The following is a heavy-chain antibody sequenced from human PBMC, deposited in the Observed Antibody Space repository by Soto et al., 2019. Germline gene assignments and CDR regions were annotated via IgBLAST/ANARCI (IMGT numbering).Heavy chain of an antibody. CDR2: IKAQTEVATT. Sequence: EVPRVDSGAGLVKPGGSLRPSCAASGLSFTTAWMTWLLQAPGTGLECVGRIKAQTEVATTDYAAHGNGRCTISRDGSIKTPYLQMNSLKTEDTAIYYCTTHIPEHNYFWGSYPRDDLGQGNLVTVAS. CDR3: TTHIPEHNYFWGSYPRDD. V-gene: IGHV3-15*01. D-gene: IGHD3-16*02. J-gene: IGHJ4*02. CDR1: GLSFTTAW.